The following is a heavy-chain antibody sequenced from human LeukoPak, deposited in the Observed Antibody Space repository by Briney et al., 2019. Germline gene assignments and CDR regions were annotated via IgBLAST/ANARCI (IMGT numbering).Heavy chain of an antibody. V-gene: IGHV1-2*02. CDR3: ARGGGTISGVVDY. D-gene: IGHD3-3*01. CDR1: GYTFTGYP. CDR2: FNPNSGGT. J-gene: IGHJ4*02. Sequence: GASVKVSCKASGYTFTGYPIHWVRQAPGQGLEWMGWFNPNSGGTSYAQKFQDRVTMTRDTSINTAYMELSRLRFDDTAVYYCARGGGTISGVVDYWGQGTLVTVSS.